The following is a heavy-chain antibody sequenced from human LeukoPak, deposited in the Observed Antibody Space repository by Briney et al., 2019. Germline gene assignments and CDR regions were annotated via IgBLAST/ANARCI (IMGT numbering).Heavy chain of an antibody. D-gene: IGHD2-2*02. CDR2: ISGSGDST. V-gene: IGHV3-23*01. Sequence: GGSLRLSCAASGFTFSNYAMSWVRQAPGKGLEWVSEISGSGDSTYQADSVKGRFTISRDNSKNTLYLQMNSLRAEDTAVYYCAKDAETLGYCSSTSCYTVYYFDYWGQGTLVTVSS. J-gene: IGHJ4*02. CDR3: AKDAETLGYCSSTSCYTVYYFDY. CDR1: GFTFSNYA.